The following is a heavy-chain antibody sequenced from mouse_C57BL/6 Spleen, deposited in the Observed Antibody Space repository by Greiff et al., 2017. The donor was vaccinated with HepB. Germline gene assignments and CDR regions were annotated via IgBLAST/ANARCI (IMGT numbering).Heavy chain of an antibody. CDR3: ARRGAYDYYAMDY. D-gene: IGHD6-5*01. J-gene: IGHJ4*01. CDR1: GYTFTSYW. V-gene: IGHV1-55*01. Sequence: QVQLQQSGAELVKPGASVKMSCKASGYTFTSYWITWVKQRPGQGLEWIGDIYPGSGSTNYNEKFKSKATLTVDTSSSTAYMQLSSLTSEDSAVYYCARRGAYDYYAMDYWGQGTSVTVSS. CDR2: IYPGSGST.